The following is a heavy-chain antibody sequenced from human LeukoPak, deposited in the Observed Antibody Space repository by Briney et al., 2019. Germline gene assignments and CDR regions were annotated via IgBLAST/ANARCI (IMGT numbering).Heavy chain of an antibody. CDR2: IYTSGST. J-gene: IGHJ3*02. V-gene: IGHV4-4*07. CDR3: ARDPGLAYGDYESAFDI. D-gene: IGHD4-17*01. CDR1: GGSISSYY. Sequence: SETLSLTCTVSGGSISSYYWSWIRQPAGKGLEWIGRIYTSGSTNYNPSLKSRVTLSVDTSKNQFSLKLSSVTAADTAVYYCARDPGLAYGDYESAFDIWGQGTMVTVSS.